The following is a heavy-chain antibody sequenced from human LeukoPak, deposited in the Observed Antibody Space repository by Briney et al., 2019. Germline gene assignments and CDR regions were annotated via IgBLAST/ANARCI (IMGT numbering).Heavy chain of an antibody. V-gene: IGHV1-24*01. D-gene: IGHD2-15*01. CDR3: ATDVRSVVVVAATGTPPLDY. CDR1: GYTLTELS. CDR2: FDPEDGET. J-gene: IGHJ4*02. Sequence: GASVKVSCKVSGYTLTELSMHWVRQAPGKGLEWMGGFDPEDGETIYAQKFQGRVTMTEDTSTDTAYMELSSLRSEDTAVYYCATDVRSVVVVAATGTPPLDYWGQGTLVTVSS.